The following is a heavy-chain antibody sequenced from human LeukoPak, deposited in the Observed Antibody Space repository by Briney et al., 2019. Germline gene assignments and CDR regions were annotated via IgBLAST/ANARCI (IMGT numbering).Heavy chain of an antibody. CDR2: ISAYNGNT. D-gene: IGHD3-10*01. Sequence: GASVKVSCKASGYTFTSYGISWVRQAPGQGLEWMGWISAYNGNTNYAQKFQGRVTMTRDTSISTAYMELSRLRSDDTAVYYCARLRITMVRGVSGWFDPWGQGTLVTVSS. J-gene: IGHJ5*02. CDR1: GYTFTSYG. V-gene: IGHV1-18*01. CDR3: ARLRITMVRGVSGWFDP.